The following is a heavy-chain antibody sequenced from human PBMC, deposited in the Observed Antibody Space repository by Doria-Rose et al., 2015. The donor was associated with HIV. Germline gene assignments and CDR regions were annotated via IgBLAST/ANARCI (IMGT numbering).Heavy chain of an antibody. CDR2: ISHSGSN. Sequence: QVQLQQWGAGLLKPSETLSLTCAVYGRSFSGYYWTWIRQPPGTGLEWIGEISHSGSNNYTPSLKSRDPISGDAPKNQFPLKVPPVTAADAAVYFCARGLQGYPYVYWGQGTRVTVSS. CDR1: GRSFSGYY. CDR3: ARGLQGYPYVY. J-gene: IGHJ4*02. D-gene: IGHD5-18*01. V-gene: IGHV4-34*01.